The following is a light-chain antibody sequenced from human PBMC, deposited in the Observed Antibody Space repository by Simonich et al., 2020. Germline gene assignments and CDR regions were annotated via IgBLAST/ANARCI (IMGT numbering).Light chain of an antibody. Sequence: SYVLTQPPSVSVAPGKTARITWGGNNIGSKSVHWYQQKPGQAPLLVVYDDSDRPSGIPERFSGSNSGNTATLTISRVEAGDEADYYCQVWDSSSDRVVFGGGTKLTVL. CDR1: NIGSKS. V-gene: IGLV3-21*03. CDR3: QVWDSSSDRVV. CDR2: DDS. J-gene: IGLJ2*01.